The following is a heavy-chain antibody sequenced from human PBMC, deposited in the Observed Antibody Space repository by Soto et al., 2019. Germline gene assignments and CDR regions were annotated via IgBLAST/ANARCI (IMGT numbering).Heavy chain of an antibody. CDR1: GYTFSHYG. V-gene: IGHV1-18*01. Sequence: QDHLVQSGAEVKKPGASVKVSCKASGYTFSHYGITWVRQAPGQGLEWMGWISANNGDTNYTQKLQGRGSMTADTSTSTAYMGRRSLRSDDTAVYYCARSLGGIFGSGGDYWGQGTLVTVSS. D-gene: IGHD3-3*01. CDR2: ISANNGDT. CDR3: ARSLGGIFGSGGDY. J-gene: IGHJ4*02.